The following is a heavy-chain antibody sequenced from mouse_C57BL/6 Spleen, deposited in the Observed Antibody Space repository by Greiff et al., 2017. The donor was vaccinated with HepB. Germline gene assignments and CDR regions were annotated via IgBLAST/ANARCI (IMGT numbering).Heavy chain of an antibody. CDR2: ISSGGSYT. CDR3: ARRGWERAIDY. J-gene: IGHJ4*01. D-gene: IGHD3-3*01. Sequence: EVMLVESGGDLVKPGGSLKLSCAASGFTFSSYGMSWVRQTPDKRLEWVATISSGGSYTYYPDSVKGRFTISRDNAKNTLYLQMNILKSEDKAMYYCARRGWERAIDYWGQGTSVTVSS. CDR1: GFTFSSYG. V-gene: IGHV5-6*02.